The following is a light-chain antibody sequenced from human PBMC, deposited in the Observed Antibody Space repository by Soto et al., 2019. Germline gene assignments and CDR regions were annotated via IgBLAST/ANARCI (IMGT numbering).Light chain of an antibody. V-gene: IGLV2-14*01. CDR3: SSYTITSTYV. Sequence: QSVLTQPAAVSGSPGQAITISCSGSNSDVGAYRYVSCYQQHPGKAPKLMIYEVSNRPSGVSERFSGSKSGNTAALTIFGLQAEDAADYYCSSYTITSTYVSGTGTKVTVL. J-gene: IGLJ1*01. CDR2: EVS. CDR1: NSDVGAYRY.